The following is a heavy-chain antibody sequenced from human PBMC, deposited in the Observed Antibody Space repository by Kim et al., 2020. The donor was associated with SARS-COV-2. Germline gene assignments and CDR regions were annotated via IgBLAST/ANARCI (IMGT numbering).Heavy chain of an antibody. CDR3: ARDSADYYYDMDV. D-gene: IGHD3-10*01. CDR1: GFTFSSYS. Sequence: GGSLRLSCAASGFTFSSYSMNWVRQAPGKGLEWVSYIRSNSSTIYYADSVKGRFTISRDNSKNSLYLQMNSLRDEDTAVYYCARDSADYYYDMDVWGQGTTVTVSS. V-gene: IGHV3-48*02. J-gene: IGHJ6*02. CDR2: IRSNSSTI.